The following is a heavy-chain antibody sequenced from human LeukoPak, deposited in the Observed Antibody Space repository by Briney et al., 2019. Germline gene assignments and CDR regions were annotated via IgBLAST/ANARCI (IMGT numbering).Heavy chain of an antibody. J-gene: IGHJ4*02. V-gene: IGHV4-61*02. CDR2: IYTSGST. D-gene: IGHD3-3*01. CDR1: GGSISSGSYY. Sequence: SETLSLTCTVSGGSISSGSYYWSWIRQPAGKGLEWIGRIYTSGSTNYNPSLKSRVTISVDTSKNQFSLKLSSVAAADTAVYYCARDFWSGVDYWGQGTLVTVSS. CDR3: ARDFWSGVDY.